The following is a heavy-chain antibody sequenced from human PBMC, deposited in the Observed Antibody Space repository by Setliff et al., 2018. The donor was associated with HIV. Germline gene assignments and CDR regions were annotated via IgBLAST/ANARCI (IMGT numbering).Heavy chain of an antibody. V-gene: IGHV4-30-4*08. CDR2: ITYSGSA. D-gene: IGHD6-19*01. J-gene: IGHJ4*02. CDR3: VRGPQWLVQKGRVYYFDY. Sequence: SETLSLTCTVSGGSISSDDYYWNWIRQPPGKGLEWIGYITYSGSAYYNPSLKGRVTISVDTSKNQVSLKLNSMTAADTAVYFCVRGPQWLVQKGRVYYFDYWGQGTLVTVSS. CDR1: GGSISSDDYY.